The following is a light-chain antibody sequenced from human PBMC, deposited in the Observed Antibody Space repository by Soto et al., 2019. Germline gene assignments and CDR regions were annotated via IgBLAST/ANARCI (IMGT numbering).Light chain of an antibody. J-gene: IGLJ3*02. CDR3: SSYTSISLWV. V-gene: IGLV2-14*01. Sequence: QSALTQPASVSGSPGQSITISCTGTSSDVGGYNYVSWYQQHPGKAPKLMIYEVSNRPSGVSNRFSGSKSGNTASLTISGLQAEDEDDYYCSSYTSISLWVFGGGTKVTVL. CDR2: EVS. CDR1: SSDVGGYNY.